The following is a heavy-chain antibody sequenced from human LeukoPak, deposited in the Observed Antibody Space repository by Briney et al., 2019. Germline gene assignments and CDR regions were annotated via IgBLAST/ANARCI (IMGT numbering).Heavy chain of an antibody. Sequence: ASVKVSCKASGFTFTSSAMQWVRQARGQRLEWIGWIVVGSGNTNYAQKFQERVTITRDMSTSTAYMDLSSLRSEDTAVYYCAATLAYGFWSGYLALGRYWGQGTLVTVSS. CDR3: AATLAYGFWSGYLALGRY. CDR1: GFTFTSSA. D-gene: IGHD3-3*01. J-gene: IGHJ4*02. V-gene: IGHV1-58*02. CDR2: IVVGSGNT.